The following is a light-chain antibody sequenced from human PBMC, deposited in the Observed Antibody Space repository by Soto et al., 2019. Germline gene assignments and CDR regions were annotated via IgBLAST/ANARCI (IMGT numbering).Light chain of an antibody. CDR2: GAS. CDR3: QQYGSSPPRT. Sequence: EIVLTQSPGTLSLSPGERATLSCSASQSVSSNLAWYQQKPGQAPRLLIYGASTRATGIPARFSGSGSGTEFTLTISSLQSEDFAVYYCQQYGSSPPRTFGQGTKVDIK. J-gene: IGKJ1*01. CDR1: QSVSSN. V-gene: IGKV3-15*01.